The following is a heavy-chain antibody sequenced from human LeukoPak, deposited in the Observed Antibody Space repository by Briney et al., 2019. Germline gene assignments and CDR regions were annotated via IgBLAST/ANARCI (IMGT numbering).Heavy chain of an antibody. CDR1: GGTFSSHA. Sequence: GASVKVSCTASGGTFSSHAMSWVRQAPGQGLEWMGGIIPILDITNYAQKFQGRVTITADKSTSTAYMELSSLRSEDTAVYYCARDFQPYGSGSYSFDYWGQGTLVTVSS. V-gene: IGHV1-69*04. D-gene: IGHD3-10*01. J-gene: IGHJ4*02. CDR3: ARDFQPYGSGSYSFDY. CDR2: IIPILDIT.